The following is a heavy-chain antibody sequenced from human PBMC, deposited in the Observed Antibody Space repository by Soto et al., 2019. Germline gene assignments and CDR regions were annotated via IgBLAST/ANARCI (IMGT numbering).Heavy chain of an antibody. CDR3: ARDHGIAVAEWLDP. D-gene: IGHD6-19*01. J-gene: IGHJ5*02. Sequence: ASVKVSCKASGYTFTSYGISWVRQAPGQGLEWMGWISAYNGNTNYAQKLQGRVTMTTDTSTSTAYMELRSLRSDDTAVYYCARDHGIAVAEWLDPWGQGTLVTVSS. CDR1: GYTFTSYG. V-gene: IGHV1-18*01. CDR2: ISAYNGNT.